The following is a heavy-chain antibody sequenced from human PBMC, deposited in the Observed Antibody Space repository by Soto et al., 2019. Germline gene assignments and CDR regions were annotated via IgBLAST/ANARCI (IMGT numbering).Heavy chain of an antibody. CDR2: ISSSSSYI. J-gene: IGHJ3*02. CDR1: GFTFSSYS. V-gene: IGHV3-21*01. D-gene: IGHD2-15*01. Sequence: GESLKISCAASGFTFSSYSMNWVRQAPGKGLEWVSSISSSSSYIYYADSVKGRFTISRDNAKNSLYLQMNSLRAEDTAVYYCARGDVVVVAATAAFDIWGQGTMVTVSS. CDR3: ARGDVVVVAATAAFDI.